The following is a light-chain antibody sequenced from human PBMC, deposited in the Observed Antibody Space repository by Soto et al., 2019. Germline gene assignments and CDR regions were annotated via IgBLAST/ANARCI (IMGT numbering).Light chain of an antibody. Sequence: QSVLTQPASVSGSPGQTITISCTGTSSDVGGYNYVSWYQQQPGKAPKLMIYDVNNRPSGVSNRFSGSKSGNTASLTISGLQAEDEADYYCSSYTSSSTLVVFGGGTQLTVL. V-gene: IGLV2-14*01. CDR2: DVN. J-gene: IGLJ2*01. CDR1: SSDVGGYNY. CDR3: SSYTSSSTLVV.